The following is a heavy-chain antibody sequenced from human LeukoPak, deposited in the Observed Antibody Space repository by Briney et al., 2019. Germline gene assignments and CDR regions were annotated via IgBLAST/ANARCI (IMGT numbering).Heavy chain of an antibody. V-gene: IGHV1-69*05. D-gene: IGHD4-17*01. CDR2: IMPLFGTA. J-gene: IGHJ5*02. CDR1: GGTFNNSA. CDR3: ARDVHGDYGSGWFDP. Sequence: SVKVSCKTSGGTFNNSAISWVRQAPGQGLEWLGGIMPLFGTAGYAQKFQGRVTITKDESTRTVYLELTSLTSDDTAVYYCARDVHGDYGSGWFDPWGQETLVSVSS.